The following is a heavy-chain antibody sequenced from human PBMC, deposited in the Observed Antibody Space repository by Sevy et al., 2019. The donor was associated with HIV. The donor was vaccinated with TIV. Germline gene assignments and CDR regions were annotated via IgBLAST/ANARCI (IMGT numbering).Heavy chain of an antibody. CDR1: GFTFSTYG. V-gene: IGHV3-9*01. Sequence: GGSLRLSCAASGFTFSTYGMHWVRQAPGKGLEWVSGISWNSGSIGYADSVKGRFTISRDNAKNSLYLQMNSLRAEDTALYYCAKDRGRGNYYYYYGMDVWGQGTTVTVSS. CDR3: AKDRGRGNYYYYYGMDV. D-gene: IGHD6-13*01. J-gene: IGHJ6*02. CDR2: ISWNSGSI.